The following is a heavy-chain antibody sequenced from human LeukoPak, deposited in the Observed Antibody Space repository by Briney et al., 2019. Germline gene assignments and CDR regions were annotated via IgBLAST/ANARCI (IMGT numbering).Heavy chain of an antibody. V-gene: IGHV3-48*03. Sequence: GGSLRLSCAASGFTFSSYEMNWVRQAPGKGLEWVSYISSSGSTIYYADSVKGRFTISRDNAKNSLYLQMNSLRAEDTAVYYCARDSRYFAWSGFDYWGQGPLVTVSS. CDR3: ARDSRYFAWSGFDY. J-gene: IGHJ4*02. CDR1: GFTFSSYE. D-gene: IGHD3-9*01. CDR2: ISSSGSTI.